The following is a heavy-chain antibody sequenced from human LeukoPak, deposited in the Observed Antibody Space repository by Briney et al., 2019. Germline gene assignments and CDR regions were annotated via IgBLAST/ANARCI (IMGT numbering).Heavy chain of an antibody. Sequence: GRSLRLSCAASGFTFDDYAMHWVRHAPGKGLEWVSGISWNSGSIGYADSVKGRFTISRDNAKNSLYLQMNSLRAEDTALYYCAKDLHYYYYDSSGYEYWGQGTLVTVSS. D-gene: IGHD3-22*01. CDR1: GFTFDDYA. CDR2: ISWNSGSI. J-gene: IGHJ4*02. V-gene: IGHV3-9*01. CDR3: AKDLHYYYYDSSGYEY.